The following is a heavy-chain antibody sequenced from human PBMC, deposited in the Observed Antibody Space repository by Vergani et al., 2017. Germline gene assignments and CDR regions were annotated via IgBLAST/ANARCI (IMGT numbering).Heavy chain of an antibody. Sequence: QVQLQESGPGLVKPSQTLSLTCTVSGGSFSSDGYYWSWIRQHPGKGLEWIGYIFYSGSTYYNPALQSRVTISIDMFKNQFSLKLSSVTAADTAVYYCTRHWAVVAANNWFDPWGQGTLVTVSS. D-gene: IGHD2-15*01. J-gene: IGHJ5*02. CDR2: IFYSGST. CDR1: GGSFSSDGYY. V-gene: IGHV4-31*03. CDR3: TRHWAVVAANNWFDP.